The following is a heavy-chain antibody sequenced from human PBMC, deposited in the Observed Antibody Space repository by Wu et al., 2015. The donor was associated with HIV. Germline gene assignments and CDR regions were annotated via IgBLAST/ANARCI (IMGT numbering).Heavy chain of an antibody. J-gene: IGHJ4*02. CDR2: ISAYNGNT. V-gene: IGHV1-18*01. CDR3: ARDLVPYYGGNSCLDY. Sequence: QVQLVQSGAEVKKPGASVKVSCKASGYTFTSYGISWVRQAPGQGLEWMGWISAYNGNTLHAQKFQGRVTMTTDTSTNTAYMEMASLKSDDTAVYFCARDLVPYYGGNSCLDYWGQGTLVTVSS. CDR1: GYTFTSYG. D-gene: IGHD4-23*01.